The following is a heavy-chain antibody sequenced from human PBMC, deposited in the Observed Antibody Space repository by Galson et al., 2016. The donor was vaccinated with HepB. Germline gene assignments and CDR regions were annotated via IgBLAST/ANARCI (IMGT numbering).Heavy chain of an antibody. D-gene: IGHD3-22*01. Sequence: LRLSCAASGFSVTTYYVNWVRQAPGKGREWLSVIYTTGLTYYADSVRGRFTISRDNSQNTVSLQMNRLRVEDTAVYYCARGLDRAFDPWGQGTLVTVSS. CDR2: IYTTGLT. CDR3: ARGLDRAFDP. CDR1: GFSVTTYY. J-gene: IGHJ5*02. V-gene: IGHV3-53*01.